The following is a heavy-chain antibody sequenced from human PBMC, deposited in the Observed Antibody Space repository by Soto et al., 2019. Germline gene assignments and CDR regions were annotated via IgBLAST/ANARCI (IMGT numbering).Heavy chain of an antibody. CDR3: ARLRQQLVRGVDY. V-gene: IGHV4-39*01. D-gene: IGHD6-13*01. CDR2: IYYSGST. Sequence: SETLSLTCTVSGGSISSISYYWGWIRQPPGKGLEWIGSIYYSGSTYYNPSLKSRVTISVDTSKNQFSLKLSSVTAADTAVYYCARLRQQLVRGVDYWGQGTLVTVSS. J-gene: IGHJ4*02. CDR1: GGSISSISYY.